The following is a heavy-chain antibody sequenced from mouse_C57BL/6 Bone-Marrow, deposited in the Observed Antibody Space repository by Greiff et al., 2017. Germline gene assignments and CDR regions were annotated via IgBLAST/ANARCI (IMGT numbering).Heavy chain of an antibody. V-gene: IGHV1-64*01. CDR3: ARWRKTYYYGSSSSWFAY. Sequence: VQLQQPGAELVKPGASVKLSCKASGYTFTSYWMHWVKQRPGQGLEWIGMIHPKSGSTNYNEKFKSKATLTVDKSSSTAYMQLSSLTSEDSAVYYGARWRKTYYYGSSSSWFAYWGQGTLVTVSA. CDR2: IHPKSGST. CDR1: GYTFTSYW. D-gene: IGHD1-1*01. J-gene: IGHJ3*01.